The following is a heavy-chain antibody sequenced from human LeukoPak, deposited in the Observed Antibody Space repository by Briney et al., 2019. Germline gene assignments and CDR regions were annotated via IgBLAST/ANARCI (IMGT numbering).Heavy chain of an antibody. D-gene: IGHD3-22*01. CDR2: ISSSSNYT. V-gene: IGHV3-11*06. CDR3: ASGRYCYDNSGYYSGY. Sequence: GGSLRLSRAASAFTFSDCYWGWIRQAPGKGLEWVSYISSSSNYTNYADSVKGRFTISRDNAKNSLYLQMNSLRAEYTAVYVYASGRYCYDNSGYYSGYWGQGTLVTVSS. J-gene: IGHJ4*02. CDR1: AFTFSDCY.